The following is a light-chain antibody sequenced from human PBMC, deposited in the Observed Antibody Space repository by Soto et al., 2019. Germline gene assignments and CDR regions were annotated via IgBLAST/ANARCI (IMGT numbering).Light chain of an antibody. CDR2: AAP. V-gene: IGKV1-39*01. J-gene: IGKJ1*01. Sequence: IQTSQSRSSLCASVGDIFTITCLASESISGDLKWSHPKPGKAAKLLIYAAPSLQSGVPSRFSCRRSGPDFTLAIRSLQPENFATYYVQQSYSTPLTFGPGTPV. CDR1: ESISGD. CDR3: QQSYSTPLT.